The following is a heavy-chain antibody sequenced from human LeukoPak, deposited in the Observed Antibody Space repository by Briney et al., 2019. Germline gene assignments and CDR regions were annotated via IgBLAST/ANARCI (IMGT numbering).Heavy chain of an antibody. Sequence: LSLTCAVYGGSFSGYYWSWIRQPPVKGLEWVAVISYDGSNKYYADSVKGRFTISRDNSKNTLYLQMNSLRAEDTAVYYCAKGGTYYYDSSGYTWGQGTLVTVSS. CDR1: GGSFSGYY. V-gene: IGHV3-30*18. D-gene: IGHD3-22*01. J-gene: IGHJ5*02. CDR2: ISYDGSNK. CDR3: AKGGTYYYDSSGYT.